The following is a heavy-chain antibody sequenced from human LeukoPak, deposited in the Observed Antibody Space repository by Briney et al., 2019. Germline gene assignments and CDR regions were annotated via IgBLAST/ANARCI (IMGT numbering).Heavy chain of an antibody. D-gene: IGHD2-21*02. V-gene: IGHV3-30*03. J-gene: IGHJ4*02. CDR2: TSYDGSNR. CDR3: ARDLRTYCGGDCSFAY. Sequence: GRSLRLSCAASGFTFSSYGMHWVRQAPGKGLEWVAVTSYDGSNRYYADSVKGRFTISRDKSKNTLYLQMSSLRPEDTAVYYCARDLRTYCGGDCSFAYWGQGTLVTVSS. CDR1: GFTFSSYG.